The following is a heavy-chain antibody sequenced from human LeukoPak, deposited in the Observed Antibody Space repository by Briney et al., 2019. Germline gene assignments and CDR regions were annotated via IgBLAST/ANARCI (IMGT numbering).Heavy chain of an antibody. J-gene: IGHJ6*03. V-gene: IGHV1-69*13. CDR3: ARARIVGATRGGYYYYYMDV. CDR1: GYTFTSYG. Sequence: ASVKVSCKASGYTFTSYGISWVRQAPGQGLEWMGGIIPIFGTANYAQKFQGRVTITADESTSTAYMELSSLRSEDTAVYYCARARIVGATRGGYYYYYMDVWGKGTTVTISS. D-gene: IGHD1-26*01. CDR2: IIPIFGTA.